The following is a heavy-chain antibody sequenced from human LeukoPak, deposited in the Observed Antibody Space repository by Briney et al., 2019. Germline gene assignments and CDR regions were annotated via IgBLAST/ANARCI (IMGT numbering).Heavy chain of an antibody. V-gene: IGHV3-7*03. CDR2: INHNGNVN. J-gene: IGHJ6*02. Sequence: GSLRPSCAASGFTFSSYWMNWARQAPGKGLEWVASINHNGNVNYYVDSVKGRFTISRDNAKNSLYLQMSNLRAEDTAVYFCARGGGLDVWGQRATVTVSS. D-gene: IGHD3-16*01. CDR1: GFTFSSYW. CDR3: ARGGGLDV.